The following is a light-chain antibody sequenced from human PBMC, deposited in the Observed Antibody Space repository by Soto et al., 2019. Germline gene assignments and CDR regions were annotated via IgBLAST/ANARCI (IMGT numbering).Light chain of an antibody. CDR3: SSYAGSNNVV. CDR2: EVS. V-gene: IGLV2-8*01. CDR1: SSDVGGYNY. J-gene: IGLJ2*01. Sequence: QSVLTQPPSASGSPGQSVTISCTGTSSDVGGYNYVSWYQQHPGKAPKLLIYEVSKRPSGVPDRFSGSKSGNTAALTVSGLQADDEADYYCSSYAGSNNVVLGGGTKLTVL.